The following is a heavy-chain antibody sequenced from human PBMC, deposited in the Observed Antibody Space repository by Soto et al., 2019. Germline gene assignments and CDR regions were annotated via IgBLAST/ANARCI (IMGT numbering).Heavy chain of an antibody. D-gene: IGHD6-25*01. CDR2: ISGSGGTS. Sequence: GGSLRLSCAASGFTFSNYAMSWVRQTPGKGLEWVSGISGSGGTSYYADSVERRFTISRDNSKNTLYLQIDSLRVEDTAVFYCAKDGSGQGLVTSTSWYFDLWGRGTLVTVSS. V-gene: IGHV3-23*01. J-gene: IGHJ2*01. CDR3: AKDGSGQGLVTSTSWYFDL. CDR1: GFTFSNYA.